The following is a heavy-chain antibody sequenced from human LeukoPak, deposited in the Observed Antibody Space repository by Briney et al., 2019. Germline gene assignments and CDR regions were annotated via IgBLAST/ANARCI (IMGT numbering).Heavy chain of an antibody. CDR3: ARDLNAAVY. CDR2: INPNSGAT. CDR1: GYTFTGYY. Sequence: ASVKASCKASGYTFTGYYMHWVPQAPGQGLEWMGRINPNSGATNYAQKFQGRVTMTRDTSISTAYLKLSRLRSDDTAVYYCARDLNAAVYWGQGTLVTVSS. V-gene: IGHV1-2*06. J-gene: IGHJ4*01.